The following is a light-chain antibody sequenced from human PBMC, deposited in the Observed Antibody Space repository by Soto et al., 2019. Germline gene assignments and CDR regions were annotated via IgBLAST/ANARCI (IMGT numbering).Light chain of an antibody. CDR3: AVWDDSVNGWV. CDR1: SSNIGSNI. J-gene: IGLJ3*02. Sequence: QSVLTQPPSASGTPGQRVTISCSGSSSNIGSNIVSWYQQLPGTAPKLLIYSNNPRPSGVPDRFSGSKSGTSASLAISGPQSEDEADYYCAVWDDSVNGWVFGGGTQLTVL. V-gene: IGLV1-44*01. CDR2: SNN.